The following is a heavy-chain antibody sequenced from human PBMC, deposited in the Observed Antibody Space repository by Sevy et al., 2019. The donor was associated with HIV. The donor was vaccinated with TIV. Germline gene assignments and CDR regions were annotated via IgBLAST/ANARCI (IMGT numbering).Heavy chain of an antibody. Sequence: ASVKVSCKASGGTFSSYAISWVRQAPGQGLEWMGGIIPIFGTANYAQKFQGRVTITADESTSTAYMELSSLRSEDTAVYYCAIYYDSSGTRGRYYFDYWGQGTLVPVSS. CDR2: IIPIFGTA. D-gene: IGHD3-22*01. CDR3: AIYYDSSGTRGRYYFDY. J-gene: IGHJ4*02. V-gene: IGHV1-69*13. CDR1: GGTFSSYA.